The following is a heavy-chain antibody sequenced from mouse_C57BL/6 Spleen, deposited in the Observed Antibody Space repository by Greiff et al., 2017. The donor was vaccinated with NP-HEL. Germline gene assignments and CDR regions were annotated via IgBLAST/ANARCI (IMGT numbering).Heavy chain of an antibody. CDR1: GYTFTDYE. CDR2: IDPETGGT. V-gene: IGHV1-15*01. J-gene: IGHJ2*01. Sequence: VQLQQSGAELVRPGASVTLSCKASGYTFTDYEMHWVKQTPVHGLEWIGAIDPETGGTAYNQKFKGKAILTADKSSSTAYMELRSLTSEDSAVYYCTRGDWSLGYWGQGTTLTVSS. D-gene: IGHD3-1*01. CDR3: TRGDWSLGY.